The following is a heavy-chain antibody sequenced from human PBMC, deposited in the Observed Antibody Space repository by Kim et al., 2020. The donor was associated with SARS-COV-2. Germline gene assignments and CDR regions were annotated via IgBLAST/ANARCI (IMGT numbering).Heavy chain of an antibody. CDR1: GFTFSSYA. J-gene: IGHJ5*02. CDR2: IWYDGSNK. V-gene: IGHV3-33*06. D-gene: IGHD6-19*01. Sequence: GGSLRLSCAASGFTFSSYAMHWVRQAPGKGLEWVAVIWYDGSNKYYADSVKGRFTISRDNSKNTLYLQMNSLRAEDTAVYYCAKEAAGTLFCSAPKTVNNDNWFDAWGQGTLVTVSS. CDR3: AKEAAGTLFCSAPKTVNNDNWFDA.